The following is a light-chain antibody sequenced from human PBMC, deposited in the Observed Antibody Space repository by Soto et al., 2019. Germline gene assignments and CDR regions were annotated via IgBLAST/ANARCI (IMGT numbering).Light chain of an antibody. V-gene: IGKV3-11*01. CDR3: QQYSTLPHT. Sequence: EIVLTQSPATLSLSPGERATLSCRASESTSGYLAWYQQKPGQAPRLLIYDASNRATGIPARFSGSGSGTDFTLTISRLEPEDFVVYYCQQYSTLPHTFGQGTKLEVK. J-gene: IGKJ2*01. CDR1: ESTSGY. CDR2: DAS.